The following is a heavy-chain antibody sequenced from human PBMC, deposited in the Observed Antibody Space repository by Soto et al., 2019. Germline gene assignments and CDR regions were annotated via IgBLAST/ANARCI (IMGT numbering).Heavy chain of an antibody. V-gene: IGHV4-31*03. J-gene: IGHJ5*02. D-gene: IGHD5-18*01. Sequence: SETLSLTCTVSGGSISSGGYYWSWIRQHPGKGLEWIGYIYYSARTYYNPSLKSRVTISVDTSKNQFSLNLSSVTAADTAVYYCAKDSGYNYGYFRWFDPWGQGTLVTVSS. CDR1: GGSISSGGYY. CDR3: AKDSGYNYGYFRWFDP. CDR2: IYYSART.